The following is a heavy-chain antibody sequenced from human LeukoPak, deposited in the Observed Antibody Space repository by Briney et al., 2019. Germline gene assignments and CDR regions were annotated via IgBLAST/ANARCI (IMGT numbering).Heavy chain of an antibody. Sequence: GGSLRLSCAASGFTFSSYAMHWVRQAPGKGLEWVAVISYDGSNKYYADSVKGRFTISRDNAKNSLYLQMNSLGAEDTAVYYCARAAMGDYWGQGTLVTVSS. CDR3: ARAAMGDY. D-gene: IGHD5-18*01. J-gene: IGHJ4*02. CDR1: GFTFSSYA. CDR2: ISYDGSNK. V-gene: IGHV3-30*04.